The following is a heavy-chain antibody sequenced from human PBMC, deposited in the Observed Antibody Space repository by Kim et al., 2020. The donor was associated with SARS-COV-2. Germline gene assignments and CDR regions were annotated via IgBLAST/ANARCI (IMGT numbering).Heavy chain of an antibody. CDR3: VTQGRDQSLGY. V-gene: IGHV3-48*02. J-gene: IGHJ4*02. Sequence: GGSLRLSCAAPGLKFSDYGMKWVRQAPGKGLEWVSFINTGGTTTHYADSVEGRFTAGRDNAKKSTYLQMNSLRDDDTAVYYCVTQGRDQSLGYWGRGTLVSVSS. CDR2: INTGGTTT. CDR1: GLKFSDYG.